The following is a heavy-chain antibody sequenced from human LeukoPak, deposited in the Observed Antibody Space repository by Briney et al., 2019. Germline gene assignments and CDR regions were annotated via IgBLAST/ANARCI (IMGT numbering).Heavy chain of an antibody. CDR2: ISSSSSYI. Sequence: GGSLRLSCAASGFTFSSYSMNWVRQAPGKGLEWVSSISSSSSYIYYADSVKGRFTISRDNSKNTLYLQMNSLRAEDTAVYYCANHYYDSSGYYYVDYWGQGTLVTVSS. CDR1: GFTFSSYS. V-gene: IGHV3-21*04. D-gene: IGHD3-22*01. CDR3: ANHYYDSSGYYYVDY. J-gene: IGHJ4*02.